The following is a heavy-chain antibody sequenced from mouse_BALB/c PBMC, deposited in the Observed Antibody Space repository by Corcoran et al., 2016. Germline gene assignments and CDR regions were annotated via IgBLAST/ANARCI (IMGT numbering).Heavy chain of an antibody. CDR3: AGDGY. J-gene: IGHJ4*01. CDR2: IDPANGNT. CDR1: GFNINDTY. V-gene: IGHV14-3*02. Sequence: EVQLQQSGAELVNPGASVKLSCTSSGFNINDTYMQWVKQRPEQGLECIGRIDPANGNTKYDPKFQGKATITADTSSNTAYLQLSSLTSEDTAVYYCAGDGYWGQGTSVTVSS.